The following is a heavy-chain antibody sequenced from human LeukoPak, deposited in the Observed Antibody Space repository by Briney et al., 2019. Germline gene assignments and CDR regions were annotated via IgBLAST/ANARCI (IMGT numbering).Heavy chain of an antibody. CDR1: GYTFTSYY. Sequence: ASVKVSCKASGYTFTSYYMHWVRQAPGQGLEWMGIINPSGGSTSYAQKFQGRVTMARDTSTSTVYMELSSLRSVDTAVYYCARVPKRQYSSGWYVEFDYWGQGTLVTVSS. CDR3: ARVPKRQYSSGWYVEFDY. J-gene: IGHJ4*02. CDR2: INPSGGST. V-gene: IGHV1-46*01. D-gene: IGHD6-19*01.